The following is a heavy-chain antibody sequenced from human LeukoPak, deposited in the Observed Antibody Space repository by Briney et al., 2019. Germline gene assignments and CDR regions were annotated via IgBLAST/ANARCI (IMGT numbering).Heavy chain of an antibody. V-gene: IGHV4-34*01. D-gene: IGHD6-13*01. CDR1: GGSFSGYY. Sequence: PSETLSLTRAVYGGSFSGYYWSWIRQPPGKGLEWIGEINHSGSTNYNPSLKSRVTISVDTSKNQFSLKLSSVTAADTAVYYCARVDGAAAGTRYYYYYGMDVWGQGTTVTVSS. CDR3: ARVDGAAAGTRYYYYYGMDV. J-gene: IGHJ6*02. CDR2: INHSGST.